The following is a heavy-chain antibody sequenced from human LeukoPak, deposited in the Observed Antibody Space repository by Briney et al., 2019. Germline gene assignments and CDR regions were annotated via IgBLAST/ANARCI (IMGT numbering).Heavy chain of an antibody. V-gene: IGHV4-59*01. J-gene: IGHJ4*02. CDR3: ASLIAVAGQVDY. Sequence: SETLSLTCTVSGGSISSYYWSWLRQPPGKGLEWIGYIYYSGSNNYNPSLKSRVTISVDTSKNQFSLKLSSVTAADTAVYYCASLIAVAGQVDYWGQGTLVTASS. D-gene: IGHD6-19*01. CDR2: IYYSGSN. CDR1: GGSISSYY.